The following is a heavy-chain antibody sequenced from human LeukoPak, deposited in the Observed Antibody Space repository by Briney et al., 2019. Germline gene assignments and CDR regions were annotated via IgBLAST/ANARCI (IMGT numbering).Heavy chain of an antibody. CDR3: ARERDGYNSDAFDI. V-gene: IGHV4-59*01. CDR2: IYYSGST. Sequence: PSETLSLTCAVYGGSFSGYYWSWIRQPPGKGLEWIGYIYYSGSTNYNPSLKSRVTISVDTSKNQFSLKLSSVTAADTAVYYCARERDGYNSDAFDIWGQGTMVTVSS. CDR1: GGSFSGYY. J-gene: IGHJ3*02. D-gene: IGHD5-24*01.